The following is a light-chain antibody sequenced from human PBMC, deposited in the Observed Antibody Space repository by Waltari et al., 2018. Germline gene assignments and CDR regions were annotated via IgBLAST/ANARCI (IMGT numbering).Light chain of an antibody. CDR3: QQVNSFPLT. CDR2: SAT. CDR1: QGVDNR. Sequence: DIQMTQSPSSVSASVGDRVTISCRASQGVDNRLAWYQQKPGKAPKVVIFSATSLQSGVPLRFSGSGYVTDFTLTISSLQPEDFAIYYCQQVNSFPLTFGQGTRLEIK. V-gene: IGKV1-12*01. J-gene: IGKJ5*01.